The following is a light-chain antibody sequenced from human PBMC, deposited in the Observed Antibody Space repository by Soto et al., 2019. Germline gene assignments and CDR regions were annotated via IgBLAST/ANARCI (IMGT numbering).Light chain of an antibody. CDR3: QQHGTT. Sequence: TQFPAILSAFPGEWATLSCRAAQDVSSNLAWYQQKPGQAPRLLIYGASSRATGIPDRFSGSGSGTDLTLTISRLEPEDSAVYYCQQHGTTFGQGTKVDIK. CDR2: GAS. J-gene: IGKJ1*01. CDR1: QDVSSN. V-gene: IGKV3-20*01.